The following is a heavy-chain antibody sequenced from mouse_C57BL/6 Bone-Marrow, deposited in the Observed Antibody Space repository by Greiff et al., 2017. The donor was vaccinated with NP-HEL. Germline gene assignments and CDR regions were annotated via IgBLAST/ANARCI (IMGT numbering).Heavy chain of an antibody. V-gene: IGHV14-4*01. Sequence: EVQLVESGAELVRPGASVKLSCTASGFNIKDDYMHWVKQRPEQGLEWIGWIDPENGDTEYASKFQGKATITADTSSNTAYLQLSSLTSEDTAVYYCTRGLYDGYYPWFAYWGQGTLVTVAA. CDR1: GFNIKDDY. CDR3: TRGLYDGYYPWFAY. CDR2: IDPENGDT. J-gene: IGHJ3*01. D-gene: IGHD2-3*01.